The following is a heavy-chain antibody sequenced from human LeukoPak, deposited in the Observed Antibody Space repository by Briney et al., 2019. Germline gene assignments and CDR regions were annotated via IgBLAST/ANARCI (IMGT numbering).Heavy chain of an antibody. CDR1: GFIFSNYW. CDR2: IKQDGSEK. D-gene: IGHD2-2*01. CDR3: VRYGREDCSSSVCYRWFDP. J-gene: IGHJ5*02. V-gene: IGHV3-7*01. Sequence: GGSLRLSCAASGFIFSNYWMSWLRQAPGKGLEWVANIKQDGSEKYYVDSVKGRFTISRDNAKNSLYLEMSSLKAEDTAVYYCVRYGREDCSSSVCYRWFDPWGQGTLVTVSS.